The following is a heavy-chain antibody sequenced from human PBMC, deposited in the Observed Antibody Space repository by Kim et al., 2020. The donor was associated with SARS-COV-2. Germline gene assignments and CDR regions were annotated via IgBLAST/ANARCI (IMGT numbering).Heavy chain of an antibody. Sequence: ASVKVSCKASGYTFTSYYIHWVRQAPGQGLEWLGVVNPSGGMTTYAQKFQGRVTLTRDTSTSTVYMELSSLRYEDTAVYYCARGRYSSGVFDYWGQGTLVSVSP. CDR2: VNPSGGMT. V-gene: IGHV1-46*01. CDR3: ARGRYSSGVFDY. J-gene: IGHJ4*02. CDR1: GYTFTSYY. D-gene: IGHD6-19*01.